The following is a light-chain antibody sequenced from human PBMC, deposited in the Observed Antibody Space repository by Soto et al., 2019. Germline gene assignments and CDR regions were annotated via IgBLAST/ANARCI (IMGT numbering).Light chain of an antibody. CDR2: GAS. Sequence: EIVMTQSPATLSVSPGERATLSCRASQSVSSNLAWYQQKPGQAPRLLIYGASTRATGIPARFSGSGSGTEFTLTISSLQSEDLAVYYCLQYNNWPPFTFGQGTKLEIK. V-gene: IGKV3-15*01. CDR3: LQYNNWPPFT. CDR1: QSVSSN. J-gene: IGKJ2*01.